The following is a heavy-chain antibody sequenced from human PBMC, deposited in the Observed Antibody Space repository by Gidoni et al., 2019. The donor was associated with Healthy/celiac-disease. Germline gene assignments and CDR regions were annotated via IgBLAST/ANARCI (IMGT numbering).Heavy chain of an antibody. J-gene: IGHJ4*02. CDR3: ATVRGSGSYLAGYY. D-gene: IGHD1-26*01. CDR1: GFTFSSYS. Sequence: EVQLVESGGGLVKPGGSLRLSCAASGFTFSSYSMNWVRQAPGKGLEWVSSISSSSSYIYYADSVKGRFTISRDNAKNSLYLQMNSLRAEDTAVYYCATVRGSGSYLAGYYWGQGTLVTVSS. V-gene: IGHV3-21*01. CDR2: ISSSSSYI.